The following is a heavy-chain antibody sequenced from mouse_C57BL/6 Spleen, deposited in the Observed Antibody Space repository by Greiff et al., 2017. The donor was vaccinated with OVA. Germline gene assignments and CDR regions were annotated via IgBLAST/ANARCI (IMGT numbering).Heavy chain of an antibody. CDR3: ARQGYDCYYEGDYFDY. CDR1: GFTFSSYG. Sequence: EVKLVESGGDLVKPGGSLKLSCAASGFTFSSYGMSWVRQTPDKRLEWVATISSGGSYTYYPDSVKGRFTISRDNAKNTLYLQMSRLKSEDTAMYYCARQGYDCYYEGDYFDYWGQGTTLTVSS. CDR2: ISSGGSYT. J-gene: IGHJ2*01. D-gene: IGHD2-3*01. V-gene: IGHV5-6*01.